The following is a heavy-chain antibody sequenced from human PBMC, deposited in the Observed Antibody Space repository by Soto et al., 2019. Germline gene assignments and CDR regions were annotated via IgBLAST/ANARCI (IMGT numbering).Heavy chain of an antibody. D-gene: IGHD3-22*01. V-gene: IGHV4-34*01. CDR2: INDSGST. Sequence: QVQLQQWGAGLLKPSETLSLTCAVYGGSFSDYSWTWIRQPPGKGLEWIGEINDSGSTNYTPSLERRVTKTRDTSKNRFSLKLSSVTAADTAVYFCARGSHKPHSYESSCFYPYVDYWGQGSLVTVSS. CDR3: ARGSHKPHSYESSCFYPYVDY. CDR1: GGSFSDYS. J-gene: IGHJ4*02.